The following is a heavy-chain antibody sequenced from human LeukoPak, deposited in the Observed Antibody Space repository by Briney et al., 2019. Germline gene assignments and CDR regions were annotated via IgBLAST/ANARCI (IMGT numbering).Heavy chain of an antibody. CDR2: IYPGDSDT. V-gene: IGHV5-51*01. Sequence: GESLKISCKGSGYSFTSYWIGWVRQMPGKGLGGLGIIYPGDSDTRYSPSFQGQVTISADKSISTAYLQWSSLKASDTAMYYCARHIVGATVGAFDIWGQGTMVTVSS. CDR1: GYSFTSYW. D-gene: IGHD1-26*01. J-gene: IGHJ3*02. CDR3: ARHIVGATVGAFDI.